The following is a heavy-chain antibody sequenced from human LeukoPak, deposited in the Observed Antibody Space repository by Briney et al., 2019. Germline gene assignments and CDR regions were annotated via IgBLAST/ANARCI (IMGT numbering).Heavy chain of an antibody. CDR3: ASGAAGMRTFDY. D-gene: IGHD6-13*01. CDR2: INAGNGNT. Sequence: ASVKVSCKASGYTFTSYAMHWVRQAPGQRLEWMGWINAGNGNTKYSQKFQGRVTITRDTSASTAYMELSSLRPEDTAVYYCASGAAGMRTFDYWGQGTLVTVSS. J-gene: IGHJ4*02. CDR1: GYTFTSYA. V-gene: IGHV1-3*01.